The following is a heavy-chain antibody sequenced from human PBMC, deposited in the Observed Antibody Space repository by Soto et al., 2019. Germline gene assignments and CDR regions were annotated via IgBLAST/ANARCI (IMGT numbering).Heavy chain of an antibody. CDR1: GFTFRSYA. D-gene: IGHD6-13*01. J-gene: IGHJ5*02. CDR2: INVSGDRT. Sequence: AGGSLRLSCVASGFTFRSYAMSWVRQAPGKGLERVSSINVSGDRTFYADSVKGRFTISRDNSKNTLYLQMNSLRAEDTAVYYCARGGSSSWYLHWFDPWGQGTLVTVSS. CDR3: ARGGSSSWYLHWFDP. V-gene: IGHV3-23*01.